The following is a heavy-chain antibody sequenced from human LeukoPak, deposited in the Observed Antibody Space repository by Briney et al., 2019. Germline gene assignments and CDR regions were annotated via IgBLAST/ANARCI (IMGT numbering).Heavy chain of an antibody. V-gene: IGHV3-21*01. CDR2: ISSSSSYI. Sequence: GGPLRLSCAASGFTFSSYSMNWVRQAPGKGLEWVSSISSSSSYIYYADSVKGRFTISRDNAKNSLYLQMNSLRAEDTAVYYCARGPSPEYYYDSSGYYQKHWGQGTLVTVSS. J-gene: IGHJ1*01. D-gene: IGHD3-22*01. CDR1: GFTFSSYS. CDR3: ARGPSPEYYYDSSGYYQKH.